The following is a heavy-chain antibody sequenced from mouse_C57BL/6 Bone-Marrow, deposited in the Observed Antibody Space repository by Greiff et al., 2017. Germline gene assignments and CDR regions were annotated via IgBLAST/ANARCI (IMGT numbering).Heavy chain of an antibody. CDR1: GYTFTSYW. J-gene: IGHJ3*01. V-gene: IGHV1-50*01. CDR2: IDPSDSYT. CDR3: ARRGDDAY. D-gene: IGHD3-3*01. Sequence: QVQLQQPGAELVKPGASVKLSCKASGYTFTSYWMQWVKQRPGQGLEWIGEIDPSDSYTNYNQKFKGKATLTVETSPSTAYMQLSSLTSEDSAVYYCARRGDDAYWGQGTLVTVSA.